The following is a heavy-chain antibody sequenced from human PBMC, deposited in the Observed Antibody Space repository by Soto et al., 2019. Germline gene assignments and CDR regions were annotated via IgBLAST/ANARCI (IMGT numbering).Heavy chain of an antibody. CDR1: GGSISGSY. D-gene: IGHD6-19*01. Sequence: SETLSLTCSVSGGSISGSYWSWIRQSPGKRLEWLGYVYYTGSTNYSPSLRSRVSMSVDTSKNEFSLRLSSVTAADTAVYFCARSVAVPGAHIDYWGQGTQVTVSS. V-gene: IGHV4-59*01. CDR3: ARSVAVPGAHIDY. CDR2: VYYTGST. J-gene: IGHJ4*02.